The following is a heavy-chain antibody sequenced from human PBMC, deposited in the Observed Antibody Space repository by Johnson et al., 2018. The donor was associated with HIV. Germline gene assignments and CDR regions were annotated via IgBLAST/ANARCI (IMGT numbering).Heavy chain of an antibody. CDR2: IRSDGSNK. V-gene: IGHV3-30*02. Sequence: VQLVESGGGVVQPGGSLRLSCAASGFTFRHYAMHWVRQAPGKGLEWVAFIRSDGSNKYYADSVKGRFTISRDNSKNTLYLQMNSLRAEDTAVYYCASIDAFDIWGQGTMVTVSS. CDR1: GFTFRHYA. J-gene: IGHJ3*02. CDR3: ASIDAFDI.